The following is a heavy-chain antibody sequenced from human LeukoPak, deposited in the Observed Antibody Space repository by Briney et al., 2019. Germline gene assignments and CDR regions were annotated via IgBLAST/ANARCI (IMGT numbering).Heavy chain of an antibody. D-gene: IGHD1-26*01. Sequence: GGSLRLSCTASGFTFSPYWMHWVRQAPGKGLVWVSRIDSDGSGTTYADSVQGRFSISRDNAKNTVYLEMNTLRAEDTGLYYCDRGGYTGSQFDNWFDPWGQGTLVTVSP. CDR1: GFTFSPYW. CDR2: IDSDGSGT. CDR3: DRGGYTGSQFDNWFDP. J-gene: IGHJ5*02. V-gene: IGHV3-74*01.